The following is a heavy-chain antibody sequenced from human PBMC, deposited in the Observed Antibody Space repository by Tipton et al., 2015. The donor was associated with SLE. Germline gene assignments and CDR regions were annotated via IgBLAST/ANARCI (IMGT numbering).Heavy chain of an antibody. V-gene: IGHV3-33*08. CDR1: GDSIGTYY. CDR2: IWYDGSNK. CDR3: ASQMTIRDAFDI. J-gene: IGHJ3*02. D-gene: IGHD5-24*01. Sequence: LSLTCTVSGDSIGTYYWNWIRQSPGKGLEWVAVIWYDGSNKYYADSVKGRFTISRDNSKNTLYLQMNSLRAEDTAVYYCASQMTIRDAFDIWGQGTMVTVSS.